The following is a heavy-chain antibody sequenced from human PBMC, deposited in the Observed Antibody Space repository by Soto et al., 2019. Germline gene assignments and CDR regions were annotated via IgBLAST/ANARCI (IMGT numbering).Heavy chain of an antibody. Sequence: GGSLRLSCAASGVTFSSYWMYWVLQAPGKGLEWVSHMNNDGSYTIYAESVKGRFTFSRDNAKNTLYLQMNSLRAEDTAVYYCVRGGYMHACDIWGQGTMVTVSS. V-gene: IGHV3-74*01. D-gene: IGHD6-13*01. CDR2: MNNDGSYT. CDR3: VRGGYMHACDI. J-gene: IGHJ3*02. CDR1: GVTFSSYW.